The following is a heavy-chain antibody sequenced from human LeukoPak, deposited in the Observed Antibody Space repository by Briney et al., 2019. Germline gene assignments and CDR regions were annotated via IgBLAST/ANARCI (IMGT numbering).Heavy chain of an antibody. CDR1: GGSISSSSYY. J-gene: IGHJ4*02. Sequence: PSETLSLTCTVSGGSISSSSYYWGWIRQPPGKGLEWIGSIYYSGSTYYNPSLKSRVTISVDTSKNQFSLKLSSVTAADTAVYYCAILSVVVVDYWGQGTLVTVSS. CDR2: IYYSGST. V-gene: IGHV4-39*01. D-gene: IGHD2-2*01. CDR3: AILSVVVVDY.